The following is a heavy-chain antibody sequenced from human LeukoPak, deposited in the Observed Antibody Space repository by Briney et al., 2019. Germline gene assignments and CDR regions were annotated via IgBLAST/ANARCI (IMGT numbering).Heavy chain of an antibody. CDR1: DYTFTNYG. D-gene: IGHD2-15*01. CDR3: ARGGYCSGGSCYPIDY. CDR2: IIPIFGTA. V-gene: IGHV1-69*06. Sequence: GASVKVSCKASDYTFTNYGISWVRQAPGQGLEWMGRIIPIFGTANYAQKFQGRVTITADKSTSTAYMELSSLRSEDTAVYYCARGGYCSGGSCYPIDYWGQGTLVTVSS. J-gene: IGHJ4*02.